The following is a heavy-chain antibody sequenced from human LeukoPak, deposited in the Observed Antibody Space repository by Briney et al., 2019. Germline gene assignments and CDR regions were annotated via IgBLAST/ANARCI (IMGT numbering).Heavy chain of an antibody. V-gene: IGHV4-30-2*01. CDR3: ARSRIAADYYYYGMDV. CDR2: IYHSGST. D-gene: IGHD6-13*01. J-gene: IGHJ6*02. CDR1: GGSISSGGYS. Sequence: SQTLSLTCAVSGGSISSGGYSWSWIRQPPGKGLEWTGYIYHSGSTYYNPSLKSRVTISVDRSKNQFSLKLSSVTAADTAVYYCARSRIAADYYYYGMDVWGQGTTVTVSS.